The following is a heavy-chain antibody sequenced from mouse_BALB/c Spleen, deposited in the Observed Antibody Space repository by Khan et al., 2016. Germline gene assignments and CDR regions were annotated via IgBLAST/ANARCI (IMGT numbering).Heavy chain of an antibody. CDR2: ICSGSSTI. CDR1: GFTFSRFG. V-gene: IGHV5-17*02. CDR3: ARVDY. J-gene: IGHJ2*01. Sequence: EVELVESGGGLVQPGGSRKLSCAASGFTFSRFGMHWVRQAPEKGLEWVAYICSGSSTIYYADTLKGRFTISRDNPENALFLHMTSLRSEDTAMYYCARVDYWGQGTTLTVSA.